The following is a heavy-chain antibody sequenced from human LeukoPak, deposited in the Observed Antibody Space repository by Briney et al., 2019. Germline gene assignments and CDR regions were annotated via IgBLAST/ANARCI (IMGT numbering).Heavy chain of an antibody. Sequence: ASVKVSCKASGYTITGYYMHWVRQAPGQGLEWMGRINPNTGDTNSARKFQGRVTMTRDTSISTVYMELSRLRSDDTAVYYCARGGQWRGAFDIWGQGTMVTVSS. CDR3: ARGGQWRGAFDI. CDR2: INPNTGDT. V-gene: IGHV1-2*06. CDR1: GYTITGYY. J-gene: IGHJ3*02. D-gene: IGHD6-19*01.